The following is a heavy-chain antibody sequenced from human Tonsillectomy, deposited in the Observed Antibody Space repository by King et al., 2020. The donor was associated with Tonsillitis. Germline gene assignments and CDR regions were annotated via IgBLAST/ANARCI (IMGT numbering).Heavy chain of an antibody. CDR1: GFTFSSYA. CDR2: ISSNGGST. Sequence: VQLVESGGGLVQPGGSLRLSCSASGFTFSSYAMHWVRQAPGKGLEYVSAISSNGGSTYYADSVKGRFTISRDNSKNTLYLQMSSLRAEDTAGYYCVKGGSGWPDYYNMDVWGKRTTVTVSS. D-gene: IGHD6-19*01. J-gene: IGHJ6*03. V-gene: IGHV3-64D*06. CDR3: VKGGSGWPDYYNMDV.